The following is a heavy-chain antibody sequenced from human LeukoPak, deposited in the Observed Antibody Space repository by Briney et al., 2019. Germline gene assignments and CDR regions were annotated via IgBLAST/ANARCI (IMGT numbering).Heavy chain of an antibody. CDR3: ARGSVTGYYTFDY. J-gene: IGHJ4*02. V-gene: IGHV4-34*01. CDR1: GGSFSGYY. D-gene: IGHD3-9*01. CDR2: INHSGST. Sequence: SETLSLTCAVYGGSFSGYYWSWIRQPPGKGLEWIGEINHSGSTNYNPSLKSRVTISVDTSKRQFSLKLSSVTAADTAVYYCARGSVTGYYTFDYWGQGTLVTVSS.